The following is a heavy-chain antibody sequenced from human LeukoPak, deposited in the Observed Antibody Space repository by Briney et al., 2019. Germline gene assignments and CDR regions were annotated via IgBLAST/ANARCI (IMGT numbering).Heavy chain of an antibody. CDR3: ARGGNWNYVDY. CDR2: INHSGST. V-gene: IGHV4-34*01. Sequence: EWIGEINHSGSTNYNPSLKSRVTISLDTSKNQFSLKLSSVTAADTAVYYCARGGNWNYVDYWGQGTLVTVSS. D-gene: IGHD1-1*01. J-gene: IGHJ4*02.